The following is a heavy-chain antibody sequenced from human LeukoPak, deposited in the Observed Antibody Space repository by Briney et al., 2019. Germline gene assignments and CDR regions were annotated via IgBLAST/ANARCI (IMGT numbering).Heavy chain of an antibody. CDR3: ARDSGVGPCLFGSGFDI. V-gene: IGHV3-21*01. CDR1: GFTFSRYN. J-gene: IGHJ3*02. D-gene: IGHD2-15*01. Sequence: GGSLKHSCAASGFTFSRYNMNWVRPAPGEGLEWVSSISTSGIYIYYADSVKGRFTLSRDKSKKSLYLQMNSLRAEDTAVYYCARDSGVGPCLFGSGFDIWGQGKMGTVSS. CDR2: ISTSGIYI.